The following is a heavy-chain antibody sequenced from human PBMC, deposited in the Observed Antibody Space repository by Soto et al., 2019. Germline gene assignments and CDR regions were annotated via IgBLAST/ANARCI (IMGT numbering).Heavy chain of an antibody. V-gene: IGHV4-61*01. CDR2: GSYSGTT. D-gene: IGHD4-17*01. Sequence: QVQLQESGPGLVKPSETLSLTCTVSGVSVSSVIFYWPWIRQPPGQGLERIGFGSYSGTTNYKPSLKIRVTISVDTSRSQISLKVSSLTAADKAVYYCAGGATVTQYDYCGQGTLVTVSS. J-gene: IGHJ4*02. CDR1: GVSVSSVIFY. CDR3: AGGATVTQYDY.